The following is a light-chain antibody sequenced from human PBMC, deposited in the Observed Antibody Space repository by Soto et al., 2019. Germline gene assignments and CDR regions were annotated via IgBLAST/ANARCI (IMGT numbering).Light chain of an antibody. CDR1: QSISTY. V-gene: IGKV1-39*01. J-gene: IGKJ1*01. Sequence: DIQMTQSPSSLSASVGDRVTIACRASQSISTYLNWYQQTPGKAPKLLIYATSNLQSGVPSRFSGSGSGREFTLTISSLQPDDFATYYCQHYNSYSEAFGQGTKVELK. CDR2: ATS. CDR3: QHYNSYSEA.